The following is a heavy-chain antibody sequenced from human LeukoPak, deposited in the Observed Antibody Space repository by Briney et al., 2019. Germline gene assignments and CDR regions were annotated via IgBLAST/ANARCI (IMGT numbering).Heavy chain of an antibody. CDR1: GYTFTGYY. J-gene: IGHJ6*02. D-gene: IGHD3-3*01. CDR3: ARDGRPQIFGVVINGYYYYGMDV. Sequence: GASVKVSCKASGYTFTGYYMRWVRQAPGQGLEWMGWINPNSGGTNYAQKFQGRVTMTRDTSISTAYMELSRLRSDDTAVYYCARDGRPQIFGVVINGYYYYGMDVWGQGTTVTVSS. CDR2: INPNSGGT. V-gene: IGHV1-2*02.